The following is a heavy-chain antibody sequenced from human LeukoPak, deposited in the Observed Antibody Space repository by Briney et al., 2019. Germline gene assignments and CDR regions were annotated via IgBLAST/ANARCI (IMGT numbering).Heavy chain of an antibody. J-gene: IGHJ4*02. CDR3: ASPRSGYDLGFDY. CDR1: GGSFSGYY. Sequence: SETLSLTCAVYGGSFSGYYWSWIRQPPGKGLEWIGEINHSGSTNYNPSLKSRVTISVDTSKNQCSLKLSSVTAADTVVYYCASPRSGYDLGFDYWGQGTLVTVSS. D-gene: IGHD5-12*01. CDR2: INHSGST. V-gene: IGHV4-34*01.